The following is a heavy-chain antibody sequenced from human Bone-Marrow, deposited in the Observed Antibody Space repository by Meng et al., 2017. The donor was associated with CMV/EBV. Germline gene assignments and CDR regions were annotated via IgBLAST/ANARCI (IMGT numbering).Heavy chain of an antibody. Sequence: GESLKISCAASGFTFSDYYMSWIRQAPGKGLEWVSYISSSGSTIYYADSVKGRFTISRDNAKNSLYLQMNSLRAEDTAVYYCARDRGSRDYGGNSDFDYWVQGTLVTVSS. CDR1: GFTFSDYY. J-gene: IGHJ4*02. CDR3: ARDRGSRDYGGNSDFDY. V-gene: IGHV3-11*04. D-gene: IGHD4-23*01. CDR2: ISSSGSTI.